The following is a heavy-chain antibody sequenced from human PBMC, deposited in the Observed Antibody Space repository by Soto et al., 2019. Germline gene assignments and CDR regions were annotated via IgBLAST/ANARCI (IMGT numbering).Heavy chain of an antibody. V-gene: IGHV1-3*01. CDR3: ARDFMKYYFDY. J-gene: IGHJ4*02. CDR1: GYTFTSYA. D-gene: IGHD3-16*01. Sequence: ASVKVSCKASGYTFTSYAMHWVRQAPGQRLEWMGWINAGNGNTKYSQKFQGRVTITRDTSASTAYMELSSLRSEDTAVYYCARDFMKYYFDYWGQGTLVIVSS. CDR2: INAGNGNT.